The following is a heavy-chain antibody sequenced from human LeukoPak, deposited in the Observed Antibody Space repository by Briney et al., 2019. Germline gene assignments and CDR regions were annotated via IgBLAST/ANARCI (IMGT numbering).Heavy chain of an antibody. J-gene: IGHJ4*02. D-gene: IGHD1-26*01. Sequence: ASVKVSCKVSGYTLTELSMHWVRQAPGKGLEWMGGFDPEDGETIYAQKFQGRVTMTEDTSTDTAYMELSSLRSEDTAVYYRATPPVGATGGDYWGQGTLVTVSS. CDR2: FDPEDGET. CDR3: ATPPVGATGGDY. CDR1: GYTLTELS. V-gene: IGHV1-24*01.